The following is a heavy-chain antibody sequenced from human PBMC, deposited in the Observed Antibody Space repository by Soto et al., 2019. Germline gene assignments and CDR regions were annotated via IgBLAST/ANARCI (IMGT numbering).Heavy chain of an antibody. CDR1: GGSISSGGYY. D-gene: IGHD5-18*01. V-gene: IGHV4-31*03. CDR2: IYYSGST. J-gene: IGHJ5*02. CDR3: ARAGATAMVSYIPWFDP. Sequence: KPSETLSLTCTVSGGSISSGGYYWSWIRQHPGKGLEWIGYIYYSGSTYYNPSLKSRVTISVDTSKNQFSLKLSSVTAADTAVYYCARAGATAMVSYIPWFDPWGQGTLVTVS.